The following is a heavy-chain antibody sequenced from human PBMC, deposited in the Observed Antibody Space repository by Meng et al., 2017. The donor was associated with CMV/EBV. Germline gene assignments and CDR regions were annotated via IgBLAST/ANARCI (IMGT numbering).Heavy chain of an antibody. CDR2: IYSGGST. Sequence: GGSLRLSCTVSGGSISSYYWSWIRQPPGKGLEWVSVIYSGGSTYYADSVKGRFTISRDNSKNTLYLQMNSLRPEDTAVYYCASTARNYYYYGMDVWGQGTTVTVSS. D-gene: IGHD2-21*02. CDR3: ASTARNYYYYGMDV. V-gene: IGHV3-66*02. J-gene: IGHJ6*02. CDR1: GGSISSYY.